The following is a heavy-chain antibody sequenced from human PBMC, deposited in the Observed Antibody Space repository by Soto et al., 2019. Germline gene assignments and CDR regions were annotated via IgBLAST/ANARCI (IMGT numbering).Heavy chain of an antibody. Sequence: QVQLQESGPGLVKPSGTLSLTCAVSSGSISSSNWWSWVRQPPGKGLEWIGEIYHSGSTNYNPSLKSRVTISVDKSKNQFSLKLSSETAADTAVYYCARVTKYYDILTGYGSYGNWFDPWGQGTLVTVSS. J-gene: IGHJ5*02. V-gene: IGHV4-4*02. CDR2: IYHSGST. D-gene: IGHD3-9*01. CDR3: ARVTKYYDILTGYGSYGNWFDP. CDR1: SGSISSSNW.